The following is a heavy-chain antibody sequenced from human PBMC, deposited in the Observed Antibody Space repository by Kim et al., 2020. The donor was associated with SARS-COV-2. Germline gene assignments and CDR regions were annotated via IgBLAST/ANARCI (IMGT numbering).Heavy chain of an antibody. CDR3: VRDTWGYVNDY. CDR1: GDTSSKSC. J-gene: IGHJ4*02. V-gene: IGHV1-18*01. CDR2: INTKGGDT. D-gene: IGHD3-16*01. Sequence: ASVKVSCKTSGDTSSKSCMSWVRQAPGQGLEWMGWINTKGGDTNYAQKFQDRVTMTTDTSTSTAYMELRSLKSDDTAVYYCVRDTWGYVNDYWGQGTLVTVSS.